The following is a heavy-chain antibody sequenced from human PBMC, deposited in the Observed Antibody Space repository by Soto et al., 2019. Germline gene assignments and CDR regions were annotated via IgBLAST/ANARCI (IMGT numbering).Heavy chain of an antibody. Sequence: SVKVSCKAYDFSFTSHGISWVRQAPGQGLEWMGGIIPILGTANYARKFQGRVTITADESTSTAYMELSSLRSEDTAVYYCAIGYSSSWYQTLWVDYWGQGTLVTVSS. CDR1: DFSFTSHG. V-gene: IGHV1-69*13. CDR2: IIPILGTA. D-gene: IGHD6-13*01. J-gene: IGHJ4*02. CDR3: AIGYSSSWYQTLWVDY.